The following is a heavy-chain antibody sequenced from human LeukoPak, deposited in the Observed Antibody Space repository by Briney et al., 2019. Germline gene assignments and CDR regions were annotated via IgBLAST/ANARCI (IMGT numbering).Heavy chain of an antibody. CDR2: IYYSGST. CDR3: ARYGSGSYYNPLGVVRFDP. V-gene: IGHV4-59*01. D-gene: IGHD3-10*01. Sequence: PSETLSLTCTVSGGSISSYYWSWIWQPPGKGLEWIGYIYYSGSTNYNPSLKSRVTISVDTSKNQFSLKLSSVTAADTAVYYCARYGSGSYYNPLGVVRFDPWGQGTLVTVSS. CDR1: GGSISSYY. J-gene: IGHJ5*02.